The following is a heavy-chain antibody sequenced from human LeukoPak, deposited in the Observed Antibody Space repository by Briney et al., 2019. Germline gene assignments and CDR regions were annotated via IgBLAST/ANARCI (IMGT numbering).Heavy chain of an antibody. V-gene: IGHV3-48*04. CDR1: GFTFSSYG. Sequence: GGSLRLSCAASGFTFSSYGMHWVRQAPGKGLEWVSYISSSSSTIYYADSVKGRFTISRDNTKNSLYLQMNSLRAEDTAVYYCARDLVVRGTPSFDYWGQGTLVTVSS. CDR2: ISSSSSTI. J-gene: IGHJ4*02. D-gene: IGHD3-10*01. CDR3: ARDLVVRGTPSFDY.